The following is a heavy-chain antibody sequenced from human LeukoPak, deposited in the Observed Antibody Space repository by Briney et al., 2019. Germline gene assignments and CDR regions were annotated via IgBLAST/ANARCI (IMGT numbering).Heavy chain of an antibody. V-gene: IGHV1-8*02. CDR2: MNPNSGNT. CDR1: GFTFTSYD. Sequence: ASVKVSCKASGFTFTSYDINWVRQATGQGLEWMGWMNPNSGNTGYALIFQGRVTMTRDTSISTAYMELSRLRSDDTAVYYCARRIAGRLVNDAFDIWGQGTMVTVSS. J-gene: IGHJ3*02. CDR3: ARRIAGRLVNDAFDI. D-gene: IGHD6-6*01.